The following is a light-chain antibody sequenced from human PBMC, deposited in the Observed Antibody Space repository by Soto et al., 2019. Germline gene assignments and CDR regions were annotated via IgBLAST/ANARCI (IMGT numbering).Light chain of an antibody. CDR1: QSVSSNY. Sequence: EIVLTQSPGTLSLSPGERATLSCRASQSVSSNYLAWYQQKPGQAPRLLIYGASTRATGIPDRFSGSGSGTDFTLTINSLEPEDFAVYSGQQYANSPPTFGQGTQVEIK. V-gene: IGKV3-20*01. CDR3: QQYANSPPT. CDR2: GAS. J-gene: IGKJ1*01.